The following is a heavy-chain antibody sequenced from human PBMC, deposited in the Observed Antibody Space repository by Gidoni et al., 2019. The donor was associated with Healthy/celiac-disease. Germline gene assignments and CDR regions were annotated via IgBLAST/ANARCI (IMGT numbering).Heavy chain of an antibody. CDR2: ISWDGGGT. D-gene: IGHD3-22*01. CDR3: AKDTGYYDSSGYIDY. Sequence: EVQLVEYGGVVVQPGGSLRLSCAASGFTFDDYSMQWVRQAPGKGLQWVSLISWDGGGTYYADSVKGRFTISRDNSKNSLFLQMNSLTTADTALYYCAKDTGYYDSSGYIDYWGQGTLVTVSS. V-gene: IGHV3-43*01. CDR1: GFTFDDYS. J-gene: IGHJ4*02.